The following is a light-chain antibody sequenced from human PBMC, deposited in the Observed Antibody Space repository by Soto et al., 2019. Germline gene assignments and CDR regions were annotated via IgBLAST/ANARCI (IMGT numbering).Light chain of an antibody. CDR1: QGIGND. V-gene: IGKV1-27*01. CDR2: SAS. J-gene: IGKJ1*01. CDR3: QQYYSSPRT. Sequence: IQLTQSPSSLSASVGDRVTISCRASQGIGNDLAWYQQKPGQAPKLLIHSASTRESGVPDRFSGSGSGTDFTLTISSLQAEDVAVYYCQQYYSSPRTFGQGTKVDIK.